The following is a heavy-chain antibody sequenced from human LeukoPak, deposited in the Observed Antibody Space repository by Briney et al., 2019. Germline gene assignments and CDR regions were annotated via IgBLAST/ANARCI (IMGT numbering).Heavy chain of an antibody. CDR1: GGSISSYY. V-gene: IGHV4-4*07. D-gene: IGHD3-22*01. CDR2: IYTSGST. Sequence: SETLPLTCTVSGGSISSYYWSWIRQPAGKGLEWIGRIYTSGSTNYNPSLKSRVTMSVDTSKNQFSLKLSSVTAADTAVYYCARGSYYDSSGYFILAFDIWGQGTMVTVSS. CDR3: ARGSYYDSSGYFILAFDI. J-gene: IGHJ3*02.